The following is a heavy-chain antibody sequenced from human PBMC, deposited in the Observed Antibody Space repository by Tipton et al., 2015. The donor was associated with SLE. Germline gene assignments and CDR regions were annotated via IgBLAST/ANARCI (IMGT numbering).Heavy chain of an antibody. J-gene: IGHJ6*03. Sequence: LRLSCNVSGDSISRSTYYWGWIRQPPGKGLEWIGTIYYLGNTYYNPSLKSRVTMSVDTSMNHFSLKLSSVTAADTAVYYCAKLRRPAVTLYYMDVWGKGTTVTISS. V-gene: IGHV4-39*02. CDR1: GDSISRSTYY. CDR3: AKLRRPAVTLYYMDV. CDR2: IYYLGNT. D-gene: IGHD2-15*01.